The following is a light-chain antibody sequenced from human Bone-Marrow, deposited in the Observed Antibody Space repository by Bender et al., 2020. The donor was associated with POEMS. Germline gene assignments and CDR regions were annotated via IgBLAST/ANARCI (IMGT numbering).Light chain of an antibody. J-gene: IGLJ2*01. Sequence: SHELKQPPSVSVAPGQTASITCGGNNIGSKGVHWYQQKPGQAPVLVVYDDSDRPSGIPERFSGSNSGNTATLTISRVEAGDEADCYCQVWDPSGDHLMVFGGGTKLTVL. CDR2: DDS. V-gene: IGLV3-21*02. CDR3: QVWDPSGDHLMV. CDR1: NIGSKG.